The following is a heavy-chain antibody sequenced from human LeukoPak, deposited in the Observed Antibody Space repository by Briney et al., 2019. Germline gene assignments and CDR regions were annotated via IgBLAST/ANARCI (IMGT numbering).Heavy chain of an antibody. J-gene: IGHJ5*02. CDR2: ISSSGSTI. CDR3: ARLPTYYDFWSGYPTADWFDP. D-gene: IGHD3-3*01. Sequence: PGGSLTLSCAASGLSFSSYEMNWVRQAPGKGLEWVSYISSSGSTIYYADSVKGRFTISRDNAKNSLYLQMNSLRAEDTAVYYCARLPTYYDFWSGYPTADWFDPWGQGTLVTVSS. CDR1: GLSFSSYE. V-gene: IGHV3-48*03.